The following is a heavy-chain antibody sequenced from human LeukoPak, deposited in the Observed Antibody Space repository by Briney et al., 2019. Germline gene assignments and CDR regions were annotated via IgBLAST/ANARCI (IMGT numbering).Heavy chain of an antibody. Sequence: GGSLRLSCAASGFTFSSSAMSWVRQAPGKGLEWVSNISGSGSGGSTYYADSVKGRFTISRDNSKTTLYLQMNSLRIEDTAMYYCTTWTDLYDYWGQGILVTVSP. D-gene: IGHD1-14*01. V-gene: IGHV3-23*01. J-gene: IGHJ4*02. CDR1: GFTFSSSA. CDR3: TTWTDLYDY. CDR2: ISGSGSGGST.